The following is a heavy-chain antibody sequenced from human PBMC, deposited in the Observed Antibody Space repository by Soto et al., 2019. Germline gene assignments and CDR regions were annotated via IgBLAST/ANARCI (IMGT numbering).Heavy chain of an antibody. CDR2: ISHSGGT. CDR1: GASISSGGHY. J-gene: IGHJ6*02. V-gene: IGHV4-31*03. Sequence: QVQLQESGPGLVKPSQTLSLSCTVSGASISSGGHYWSWIRQHPGKGLEWIGYISHSGGTYYSPSFKSRVTFSVGTSKGLFSLKLTTVTAADTAVYYCSRTYSNLEKDYYYYYGMDVWGPGTTVTVSS. D-gene: IGHD4-4*01. CDR3: SRTYSNLEKDYYYYYGMDV.